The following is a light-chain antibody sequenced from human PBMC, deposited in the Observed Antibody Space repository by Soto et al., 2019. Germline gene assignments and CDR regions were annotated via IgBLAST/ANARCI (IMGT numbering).Light chain of an antibody. CDR2: DGS. V-gene: IGKV1-5*01. CDR1: QSISSG. CDR3: QQYNSYWT. J-gene: IGKJ1*01. Sequence: DIQMTQSPSTLSASVGYRFTITCRASQSISSGLAWYQQKPGKAPKLLIYDGSSLESGVPSRFSGSGSGTEFTLTISSLQPDDFATYYCQQYNSYWTFGQGTTVDIK.